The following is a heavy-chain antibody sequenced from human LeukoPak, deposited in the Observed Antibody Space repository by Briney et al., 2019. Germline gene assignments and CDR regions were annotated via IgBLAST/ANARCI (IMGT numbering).Heavy chain of an antibody. Sequence: SSETLSLTCTVSGGSISSYYCSWIRQPPGKGLEWIGYIYYSGSTNYNPSLKSRVTISVDTSKNQFSLKLSSVTAADTAVYYCARDLGITGTAGAFDIWGQGTMVTVSS. CDR3: ARDLGITGTAGAFDI. CDR2: IYYSGST. D-gene: IGHD1-20*01. V-gene: IGHV4-59*01. CDR1: GGSISSYY. J-gene: IGHJ3*02.